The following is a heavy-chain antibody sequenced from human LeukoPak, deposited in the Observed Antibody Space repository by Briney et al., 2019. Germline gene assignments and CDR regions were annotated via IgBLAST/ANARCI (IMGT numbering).Heavy chain of an antibody. CDR1: GGSFSGYY. CDR2: INRRGST. V-gene: IGHV4-34*01. J-gene: IGHJ6*03. Sequence: SETLSLTCAVYGGSFSGYYWSWIRQPPGKGLEWIGEINRRGSTNYNPSLKSRVTISVDTSKSQFSLKLSSVSAADTAVYHCARLDYHYYMDVWGKGTTVTVSS. CDR3: ARLDYHYYMDV.